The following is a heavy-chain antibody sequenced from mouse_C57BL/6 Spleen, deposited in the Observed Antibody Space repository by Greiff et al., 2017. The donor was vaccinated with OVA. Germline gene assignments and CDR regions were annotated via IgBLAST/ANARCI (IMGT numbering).Heavy chain of an antibody. CDR2: IDPENGDT. CDR1: GFNIKDDY. Sequence: VQLKQSGAELVRPGASVKLSCTASGFNIKDDYLHWVKQRPEQGLEWIGWIDPENGDTEYASKFQGKATITADTSSNTAYLQLSSLTSEDTAVYYCTLYSKGGFAYWGQGTLVTVSA. D-gene: IGHD2-5*01. CDR3: TLYSKGGFAY. J-gene: IGHJ3*01. V-gene: IGHV14-4*01.